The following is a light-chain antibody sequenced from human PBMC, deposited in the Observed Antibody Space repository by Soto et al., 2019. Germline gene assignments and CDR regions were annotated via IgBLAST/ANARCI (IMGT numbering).Light chain of an antibody. CDR1: QSVSDK. CDR2: HAS. V-gene: IGKV3-15*01. Sequence: EIVLTQSPGTLSLSPGARAPLSCRASQSVSDKLAWYQQKPGQAPRLLIYHASARATGIPARFSGSGSGTEFTLTISGLQSEDFAVYYCQQYNNWPPWTFGQGTKVDIK. J-gene: IGKJ1*01. CDR3: QQYNNWPPWT.